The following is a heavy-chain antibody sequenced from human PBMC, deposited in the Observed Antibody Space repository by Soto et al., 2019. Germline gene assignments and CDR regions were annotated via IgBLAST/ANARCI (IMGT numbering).Heavy chain of an antibody. CDR2: IDYSGST. V-gene: IGHV4-59*01. CDR1: GGSISTYY. Sequence: SETLSLTCTVSGGSISTYYWNWIRQPPGKGLEWIGYIDYSGSTNYNPSLKSRVTISIDTSKKHFSLELSSVTAADTAVYYCARMRNILTGYPGRFDYWGQGTLVTVSS. J-gene: IGHJ4*02. D-gene: IGHD3-9*01. CDR3: ARMRNILTGYPGRFDY.